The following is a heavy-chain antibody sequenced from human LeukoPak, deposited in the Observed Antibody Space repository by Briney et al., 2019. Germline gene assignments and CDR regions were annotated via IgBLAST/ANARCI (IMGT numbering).Heavy chain of an antibody. V-gene: IGHV3-7*02. CDR3: AIWGTDQNY. D-gene: IGHD3-16*01. J-gene: IGHJ4*02. CDR2: INPDGGEE. CDR1: GLTLSNYW. Sequence: PGGSLRLSCAVSGLTLSNYWMNWVRQAPGKGLEWVANINPDGGEERYVDSVKGRFVISRDNAKNSLYLQMNSLRAEDTAVHYCAIWGTDQNYWGQGTLVTVSS.